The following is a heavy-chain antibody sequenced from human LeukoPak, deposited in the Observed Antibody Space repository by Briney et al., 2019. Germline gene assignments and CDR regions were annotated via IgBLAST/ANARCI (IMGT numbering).Heavy chain of an antibody. J-gene: IGHJ5*01. CDR2: ISGSGVSA. Sequence: GGSLRLSCAASGFTITTYAMSWVRQAPGKGLECVSTISGSGVSAYYADSVKGRFTISRDNSKNTLYLQMNSLRAEDTAVYYCARGFELITFGGAIGKLNWFDSWGQGTLVTVSS. CDR3: ARGFELITFGGAIGKLNWFDS. V-gene: IGHV3-23*01. D-gene: IGHD3-16*02. CDR1: GFTITTYA.